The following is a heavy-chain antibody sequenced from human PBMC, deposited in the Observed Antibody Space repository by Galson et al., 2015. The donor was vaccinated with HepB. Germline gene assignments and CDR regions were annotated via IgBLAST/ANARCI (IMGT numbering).Heavy chain of an antibody. V-gene: IGHV7-4-1*02. CDR3: ARDGSPTFYDILTGYDWLDP. J-gene: IGHJ5*02. CDR1: GYTFNSYA. CDR2: INTNTGNP. D-gene: IGHD3-9*01. Sequence: SVKVSCKASGYTFNSYAINWVRQAPGQGLEWMGWINTNTGNPTYAQGFTGRFVFSLDTSVSTAYLQISSLKAEDTAVYYCARDGSPTFYDILTGYDWLDPWGQGTLVTVSS.